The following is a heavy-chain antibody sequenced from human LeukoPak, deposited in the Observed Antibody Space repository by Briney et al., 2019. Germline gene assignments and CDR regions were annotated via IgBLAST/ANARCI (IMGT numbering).Heavy chain of an antibody. J-gene: IGHJ4*02. Sequence: GGSLRLSCAASGFTFSSFEMNWVRQAPGEGLEWVSYITSSGGTTYYPNSVKGRFTISRENARKSLNLQMNSRTAEDMAVYYCASDQRWFGELDFWGQGTLVTVSS. CDR3: ASDQRWFGELDF. CDR2: ITSSGGTT. D-gene: IGHD3-10*01. V-gene: IGHV3-48*03. CDR1: GFTFSSFE.